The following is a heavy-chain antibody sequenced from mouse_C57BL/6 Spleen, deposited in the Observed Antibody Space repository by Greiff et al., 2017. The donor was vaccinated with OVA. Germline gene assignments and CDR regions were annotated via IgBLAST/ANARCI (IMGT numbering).Heavy chain of an antibody. D-gene: IGHD2-4*01. J-gene: IGHJ1*03. CDR2: INYDGSST. CDR3: ARGGDYDGWYFDV. V-gene: IGHV5-16*01. Sequence: EVKVVESEGGLVQPGSSMKLSCTASGFTFSDYYMAWVRQVPEKGLEWVANINYDGSSTYYLDSLKSRFIISRDNAKNILYLQMSSLKSEDTATYYCARGGDYDGWYFDVWGTGTTVTVSS. CDR1: GFTFSDYY.